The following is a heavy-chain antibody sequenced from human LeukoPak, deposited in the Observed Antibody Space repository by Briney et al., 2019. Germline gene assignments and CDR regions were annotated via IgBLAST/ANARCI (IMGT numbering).Heavy chain of an antibody. CDR1: GFTFSSYW. Sequence: GGSLRLSCEASGFTFSSYWMHWVRQAPGKGLEWVSYISSSGSTIYYADSVKGRFTISRDNAKNSLYLQMNSLRAEDTAVYYCAGESSSFTYWGQGTLVTVSS. J-gene: IGHJ4*02. D-gene: IGHD6-13*01. CDR3: AGESSSFTY. CDR2: ISSSGSTI. V-gene: IGHV3-48*03.